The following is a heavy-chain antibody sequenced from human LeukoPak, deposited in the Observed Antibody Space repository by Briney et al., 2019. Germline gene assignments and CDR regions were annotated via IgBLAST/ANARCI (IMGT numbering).Heavy chain of an antibody. Sequence: PSETLSLTGTVSGGSMSNYYWSWIRQPPGKGLDWIGYIYYRGGTNYNPSLKSRVTISLDTSKNQFSLKVTSVTAADTAVYYCARGRYYESSGYFVYYFDYWGQGTLVTVSS. CDR3: ARGRYYESSGYFVYYFDY. CDR1: GGSMSNYY. J-gene: IGHJ4*02. D-gene: IGHD3-22*01. CDR2: IYYRGGT. V-gene: IGHV4-59*01.